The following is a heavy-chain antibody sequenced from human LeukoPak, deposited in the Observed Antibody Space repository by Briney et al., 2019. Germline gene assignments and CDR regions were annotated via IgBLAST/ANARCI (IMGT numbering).Heavy chain of an antibody. CDR3: ARDYNSYPDY. Sequence: GGSLRLSCAASGFTFSDGWMNWVRQAPGKGLEWVSSISSSSSYIYYADSVKGRFTISRDNAKNSLYLQMNSLRAEDTAVYYCARDYNSYPDYWGQGTLVTVSS. CDR2: ISSSSSYI. V-gene: IGHV3-21*01. D-gene: IGHD5-18*01. J-gene: IGHJ4*02. CDR1: GFTFSDGW.